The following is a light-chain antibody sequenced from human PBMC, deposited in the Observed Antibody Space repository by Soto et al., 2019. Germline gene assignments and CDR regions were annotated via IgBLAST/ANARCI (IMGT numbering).Light chain of an antibody. J-gene: IGKJ3*01. Sequence: DIQMTQSPSSLSASVGDRVTITCQSSQDIRKYLNWYQQKPGRAPKLLIYGASNLETGVPSRFRGSGYGTDFTFTISSLQPEDMATDYCQQYDNLPPFTFGPGTKVAIK. CDR3: QQYDNLPPFT. CDR2: GAS. CDR1: QDIRKY. V-gene: IGKV1-33*01.